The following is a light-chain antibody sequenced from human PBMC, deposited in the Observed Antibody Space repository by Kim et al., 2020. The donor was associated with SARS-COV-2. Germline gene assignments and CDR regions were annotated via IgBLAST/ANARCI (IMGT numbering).Light chain of an antibody. J-gene: IGLJ1*01. V-gene: IGLV2-14*01. CDR3: SSYTSSSTYV. CDR2: DVS. Sequence: QSALTQPASVSGSPGQSITISCTGTSSDVGGYNYVSRYQQHPGKAPKLMIYDVSKRPSGVSNRFSGSKSGNTASLTISGLQAEDEADYYCSSYTSSSTYVFGTGTKV. CDR1: SSDVGGYNY.